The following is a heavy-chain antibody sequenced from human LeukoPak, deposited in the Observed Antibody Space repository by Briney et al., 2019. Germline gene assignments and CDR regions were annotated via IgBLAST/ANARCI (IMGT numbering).Heavy chain of an antibody. D-gene: IGHD5-12*01. CDR3: ARERVTTTAFDI. V-gene: IGHV3-21*01. Sequence: PGGSLRLSCAASGFTFSTYSMNWVRQAPGKGLEWVSSITGSSSYIYYADSVEGRFTISRDNAKNSLYLQMNSLRAEDTAIYYCARERVTTTAFDIWGQGTMVTVSS. J-gene: IGHJ3*02. CDR2: ITGSSSYI. CDR1: GFTFSTYS.